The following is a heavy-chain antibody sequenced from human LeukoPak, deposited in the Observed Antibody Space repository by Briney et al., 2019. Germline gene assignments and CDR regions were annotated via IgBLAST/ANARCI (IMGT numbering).Heavy chain of an antibody. CDR1: GFTVTSNG. J-gene: IGHJ4*02. CDR3: AKDGFDYYDSSGYYYFNY. CDR2: ISSNGVDT. D-gene: IGHD3-22*01. V-gene: IGHV3-64*04. Sequence: PGGSLRLSCAASGFTVTSNGMHWVRQAPGKGLEDVSAISSNGVDTYYANSVKGRFSVSRDNSKNTLYLQMNSLRAEDTAVYYCAKDGFDYYDSSGYYYFNYWGQGTLVTVSS.